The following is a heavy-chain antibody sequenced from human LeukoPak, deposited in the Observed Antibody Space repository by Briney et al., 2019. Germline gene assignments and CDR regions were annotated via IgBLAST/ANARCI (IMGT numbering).Heavy chain of an antibody. CDR2: IYYSGST. CDR1: GGSISSSSYY. CDR3: ARGTIVVVVAATFNWFDP. Sequence: PSETLSLTCTVSGGSISSSSYYWGWIRQPPGKGLEWIGSIYYSGSTYYNPSLKSRVTISVDTSKNQFSLKLSSVTAADTAVYYCARGTIVVVVAATFNWFDPWGQGTLVTVSS. D-gene: IGHD2-15*01. J-gene: IGHJ5*02. V-gene: IGHV4-39*07.